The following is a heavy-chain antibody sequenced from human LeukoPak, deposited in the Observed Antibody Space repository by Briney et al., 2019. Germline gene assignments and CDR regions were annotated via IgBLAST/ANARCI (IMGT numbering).Heavy chain of an antibody. CDR1: GGSISSSSYY. J-gene: IGHJ5*02. Sequence: SETLSLTCTVSGGSISSSSYYWGWIRQPPGKGLEWIGSIYYSGSTYYNPSLESRVTISVDTSKNQFSLKLSSVTAADTAVYYCASPQAYCSGGSCHNWFDPWGQGTLVTVSS. D-gene: IGHD2-15*01. CDR2: IYYSGST. V-gene: IGHV4-39*01. CDR3: ASPQAYCSGGSCHNWFDP.